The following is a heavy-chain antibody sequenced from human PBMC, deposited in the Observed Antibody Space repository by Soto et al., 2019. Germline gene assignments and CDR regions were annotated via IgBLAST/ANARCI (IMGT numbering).Heavy chain of an antibody. Sequence: ESLKLSCKGSGYRFTSYWIVLVRQMPGKGLEWMGIIYPGDSDTRYSPSFQGQVTISADKSISTAYLQWSSLRASDTAMYYCARYSNYFVYYGMDVWGQGTTVTVSS. CDR1: GYRFTSYW. CDR3: ARYSNYFVYYGMDV. CDR2: IYPGDSDT. D-gene: IGHD4-4*01. J-gene: IGHJ6*02. V-gene: IGHV5-51*01.